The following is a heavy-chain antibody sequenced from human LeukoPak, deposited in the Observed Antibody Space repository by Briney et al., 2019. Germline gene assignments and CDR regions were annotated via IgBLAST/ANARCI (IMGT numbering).Heavy chain of an antibody. CDR3: ARATRIAVAEFFFDY. Sequence: GGSLRLSRAASGFTVSSNYMSWLRQAPGKGLEWVSLIYTGGSSYYADSVKGRFTISRDNSRDTLYLQMNSLRAEDTAVYYCARATRIAVAEFFFDYWGQGTLVTVSS. CDR1: GFTVSSNY. J-gene: IGHJ4*02. V-gene: IGHV3-53*01. D-gene: IGHD6-13*01. CDR2: IYTGGSS.